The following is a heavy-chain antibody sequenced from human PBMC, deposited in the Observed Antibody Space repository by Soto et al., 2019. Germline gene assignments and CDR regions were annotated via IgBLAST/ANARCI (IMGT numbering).Heavy chain of an antibody. Sequence: QLQLQESGPGLVKPSETLSLTCTVSGGSISSSSYYWGWIRQPPGKGLEWIGSIYYSGSTYYNPSLKSRVTISVDTSKNQFSLKLSSVTAADTAVYYCARHSDDYSKPRVYYYYGMDVWGQGTTVTVSS. V-gene: IGHV4-39*01. J-gene: IGHJ6*02. D-gene: IGHD4-4*01. CDR2: IYYSGST. CDR1: GGSISSSSYY. CDR3: ARHSDDYSKPRVYYYYGMDV.